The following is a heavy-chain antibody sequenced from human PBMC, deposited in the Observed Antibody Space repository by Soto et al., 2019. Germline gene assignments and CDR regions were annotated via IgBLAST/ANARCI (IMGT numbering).Heavy chain of an antibody. CDR3: ARIQYYDILTGYFDF. D-gene: IGHD3-9*01. V-gene: IGHV4-34*01. Sequence: PSETLSLTCAVYGGSFSGYYWSWIRQPPWRGLEWIGEINHSGSTNYNPSLKSRVTISVDTSKDQFSLKLSSVTAADTAVYYCARIQYYDILTGYFDFSGKGTTVTVSS. J-gene: IGHJ6*04. CDR1: GGSFSGYY. CDR2: INHSGST.